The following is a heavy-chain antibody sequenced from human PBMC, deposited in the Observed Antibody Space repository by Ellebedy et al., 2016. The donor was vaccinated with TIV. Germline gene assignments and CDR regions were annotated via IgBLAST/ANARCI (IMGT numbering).Heavy chain of an antibody. CDR3: ARTSYYDSSGYPLFDY. CDR2: IYYSGST. J-gene: IGHJ4*02. CDR1: GGSISSSSYY. V-gene: IGHV4-39*01. D-gene: IGHD3-22*01. Sequence: MPSETLSLTCTVSGGSISSSSYYWGWIRQPPGKGLEWIGRIYYSGSTYYNPSLKSRVTISVDTSKNQFSLKLSSVTAADTAVFYCARTSYYDSSGYPLFDYWGQGTLVTVSS.